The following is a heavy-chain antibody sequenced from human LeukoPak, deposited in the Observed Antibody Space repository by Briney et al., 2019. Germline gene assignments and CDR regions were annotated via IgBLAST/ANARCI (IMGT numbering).Heavy chain of an antibody. CDR2: ITSSGTYT. CDR1: GFTFSNYN. CDR3: ARALKGLRRRIGGTTTFEYYYYMDV. Sequence: GGSLRLSCADSGFTFSNYNMNWVRQAPGKAMAWVSSITSSGTYTFHADPVKGRFTISRDNAKNSLYLQMDSLGPEDTAVYYCARALKGLRRRIGGTTTFEYYYYMDVWGKGTTVTISS. D-gene: IGHD1-26*01. J-gene: IGHJ6*03. V-gene: IGHV3-21*01.